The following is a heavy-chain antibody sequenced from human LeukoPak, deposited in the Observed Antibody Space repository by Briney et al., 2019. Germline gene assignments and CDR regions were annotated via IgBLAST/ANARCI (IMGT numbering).Heavy chain of an antibody. Sequence: SETLSLTCSVSGGSISSYYWSWIRQPPGKGLEWLGYFLYRGSTNYSPCIKRRATISADTSKNQFSLKRSSVTAADTAVYYCARHSLGIAVAGTWYFDLWGRGTRVTVSS. CDR3: ARHSLGIAVAGTWYFDL. V-gene: IGHV4-59*08. J-gene: IGHJ2*01. D-gene: IGHD6-19*01. CDR2: FLYRGST. CDR1: GGSISSYY.